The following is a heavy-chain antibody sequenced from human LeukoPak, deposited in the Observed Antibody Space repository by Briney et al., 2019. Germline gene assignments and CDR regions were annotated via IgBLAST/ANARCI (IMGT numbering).Heavy chain of an antibody. V-gene: IGHV4-30-4*08. CDR1: GGSISSGDYC. D-gene: IGHD6-19*01. CDR3: ARSAHSSGWYDY. CDR2: MSNSGST. Sequence: PSETLSLTCTVSGGSISSGDYCWHWIRQPPGTGLEWIGYMSNSGSTYYNPSLKSRVTISVDTSKNQFSLKLNSVTAADTAVYYRARSAHSSGWYDYWGQGTLVTVSS. J-gene: IGHJ4*02.